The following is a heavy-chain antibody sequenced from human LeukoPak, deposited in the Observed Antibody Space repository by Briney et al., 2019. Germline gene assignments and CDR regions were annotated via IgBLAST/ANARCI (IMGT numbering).Heavy chain of an antibody. Sequence: PGGSLRLSCAASGFTFSSYGMHWVRQAPGKGLEWVAFIRYDGSNKYYTDSVKGRFTISRDNSKNTLYLQMNSLGAEDTAVYYCAKDRSRDLVVGYNWFDPWGQGTLVIVSS. D-gene: IGHD2-15*01. CDR2: IRYDGSNK. CDR1: GFTFSSYG. V-gene: IGHV3-30*02. J-gene: IGHJ5*02. CDR3: AKDRSRDLVVGYNWFDP.